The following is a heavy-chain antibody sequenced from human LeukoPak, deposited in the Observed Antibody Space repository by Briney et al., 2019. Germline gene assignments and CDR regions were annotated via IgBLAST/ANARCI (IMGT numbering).Heavy chain of an antibody. CDR2: INHSGST. V-gene: IGHV4-34*01. CDR1: GGSFSGYY. J-gene: IGHJ4*02. D-gene: IGHD3-22*01. Sequence: SETLSLTCAVYGGSFSGYYWSWIRQPPGKGLEWVGEINHSGSTNYNASLKSRVTISVDTSKNQFPLKLSSVTAADTAVYYCARSGVVPDSSGYYYDYWGQGTLVTVSS. CDR3: ARSGVVPDSSGYYYDY.